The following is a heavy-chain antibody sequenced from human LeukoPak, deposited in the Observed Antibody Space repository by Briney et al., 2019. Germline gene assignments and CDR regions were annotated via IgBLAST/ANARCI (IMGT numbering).Heavy chain of an antibody. D-gene: IGHD3-22*01. Sequence: PGGSLRLSCAASGFTFSSYSMTWVRQAPGKGLEWVSAISGSGGSTYYADSVKGRFTISRDNSKNTLYLQMNSLRAEDTAVYYCAKCADSSGYKYRSLYYFDYWGQGTLVTVSS. CDR2: ISGSGGST. J-gene: IGHJ4*02. V-gene: IGHV3-23*01. CDR1: GFTFSSYS. CDR3: AKCADSSGYKYRSLYYFDY.